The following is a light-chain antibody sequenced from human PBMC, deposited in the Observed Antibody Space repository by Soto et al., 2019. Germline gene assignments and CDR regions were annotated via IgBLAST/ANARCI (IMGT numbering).Light chain of an antibody. CDR3: QQYNNWPRT. CDR2: GAS. Sequence: EFVLTQSPGTLSLSPGERATLSCRASQSVSNSYVAWYQQKPGQAPRLLIYGASTRATGIPARFSGSGSGTEFTLTISSLQSEDFAVYYCQQYNNWPRTFGQGTKVDIK. J-gene: IGKJ1*01. V-gene: IGKV3-15*01. CDR1: QSVSNS.